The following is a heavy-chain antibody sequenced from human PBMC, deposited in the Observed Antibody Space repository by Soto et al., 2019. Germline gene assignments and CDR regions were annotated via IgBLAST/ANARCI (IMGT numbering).Heavy chain of an antibody. CDR2: ISSSSSYI. D-gene: IGHD3-10*01. CDR3: ARDVTMGRGVIPVLYYYYYGMDV. CDR1: GFTFSSYT. J-gene: IGHJ6*02. Sequence: GGSLRLSCAASGFTFSSYTMNWVRQAPGKGLEWVSSISSSSSYIYYADSVKGRFTISRDNAKNSLYLQMNSLRAEDTTVYYCARDVTMGRGVIPVLYYYYYGMDVWGQGTTVTVSS. V-gene: IGHV3-21*01.